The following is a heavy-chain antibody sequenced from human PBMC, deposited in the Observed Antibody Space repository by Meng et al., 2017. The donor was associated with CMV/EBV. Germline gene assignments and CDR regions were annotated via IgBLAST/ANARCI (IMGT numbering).Heavy chain of an antibody. J-gene: IGHJ4*02. CDR1: GFTFSSYA. CDR2: LSYDGSNK. D-gene: IGHD3-16*01. CDR3: ARGINNFDY. V-gene: IGHV3-30-3*01. Sequence: GGSLRLSCAASGFTFSSYAMHWVRQAPGKGLEWVAVLSYDGSNKYYADSVKGRFTISRDNSKNTLYLQMNSLRAEDTAVYYCARGINNFDYWGQGTLVTVSS.